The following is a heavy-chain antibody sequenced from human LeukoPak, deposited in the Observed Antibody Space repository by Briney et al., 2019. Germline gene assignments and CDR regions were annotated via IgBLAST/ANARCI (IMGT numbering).Heavy chain of an antibody. CDR1: GGSITSYY. CDR2: IYYSGST. Sequence: SETLSLTCTVSGGSITSYYWSRIRRPPGKGLEWIGYIYYSGSTNYNPSLKSRVTISVDTSTNQFSLKLSSVTATDTAIYYCARIRMAAAAPDYWAREPWSPSPQ. CDR3: ARIRMAAAAPDY. D-gene: IGHD6-13*01. V-gene: IGHV4-59*08. J-gene: IGHJ4*02.